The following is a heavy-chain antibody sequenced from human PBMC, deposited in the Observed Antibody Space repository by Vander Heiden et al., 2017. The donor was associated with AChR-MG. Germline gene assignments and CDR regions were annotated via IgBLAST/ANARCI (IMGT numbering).Heavy chain of an antibody. J-gene: IGHJ4*02. D-gene: IGHD3-10*01. CDR3: AKVLSVVGIDY. V-gene: IGHV3-23*05. CDR2: IYSSGSTI. CDR1: GFTFSNSA. Sequence: EVQLLESGGGLVQPGGYLRRPCPAPGFTFSNSAMSWFRQAPGKGLEWVSDIYSSGSTIYNADSVKGRFTISRDNSKNTLYLQMNSLRAEDTAVYYCAKVLSVVGIDYWGQGTLVTVSS.